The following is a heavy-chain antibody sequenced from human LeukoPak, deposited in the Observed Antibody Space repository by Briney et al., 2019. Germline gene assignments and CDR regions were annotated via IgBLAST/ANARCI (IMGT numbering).Heavy chain of an antibody. CDR3: AKDGMTPALDY. V-gene: IGHV3-23*01. J-gene: IGHJ4*02. Sequence: PGGSLRLSCAASGFTFTSYSMSWVRRAPGRGLEWVSGTSDRGDYTYYADSVKGRFTISRDNYKNTLYLQMNSLRAEDTAVYYCAKDGMTPALDYWGQGTLVTVSS. CDR2: TSDRGDYT. CDR1: GFTFTSYS.